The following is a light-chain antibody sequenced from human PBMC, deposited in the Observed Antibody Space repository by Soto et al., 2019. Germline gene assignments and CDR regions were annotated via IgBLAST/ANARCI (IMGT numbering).Light chain of an antibody. CDR1: QDISSS. CDR3: QQTNSYPST. J-gene: IGKJ4*01. Sequence: DIQLTQSPSSLSASVGDRVTITCRASQDISSSLAWYQQKAGKAPKLLIYGASILQSGVPSGFSGSGFGTDFTLTISSLQADDFAIYFCQQTNSYPSTFGGGTRVEI. CDR2: GAS. V-gene: IGKV1-9*01.